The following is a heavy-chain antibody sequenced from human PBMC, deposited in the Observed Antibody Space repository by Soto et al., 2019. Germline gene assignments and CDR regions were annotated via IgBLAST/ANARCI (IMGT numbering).Heavy chain of an antibody. J-gene: IGHJ4*02. Sequence: QVQLVESGGGLVEPGGSLRLSCAASVFRFSDHYMTWIRQAPGKGLEWVSKISGGGTTIYYADSVKGRVTVSRDNAKNSLYLQMNSLRTEDTAVYYCAGDPYYYGSAFWGQGTLVTVSS. V-gene: IGHV3-11*01. CDR2: ISGGGTTI. CDR1: VFRFSDHY. CDR3: AGDPYYYGSAF. D-gene: IGHD3-10*01.